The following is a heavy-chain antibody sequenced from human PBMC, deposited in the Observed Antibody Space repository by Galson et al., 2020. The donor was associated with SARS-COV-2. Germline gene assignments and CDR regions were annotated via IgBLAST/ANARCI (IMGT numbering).Heavy chain of an antibody. J-gene: IGHJ1*01. CDR1: GFTFSSYA. V-gene: IGHV3-30-3*01. Sequence: SLKISCTASGFTFSSYAMHWVRQAPGKGLEWVAVISYDGSNKYYADSVKGRFTISRDNSKNTLYLQMNSLRAEDTAVYYCASSLLWFGELLLWGQGTLVTVSS. CDR3: ASSLLWFGELLL. D-gene: IGHD3-10*01. CDR2: ISYDGSNK.